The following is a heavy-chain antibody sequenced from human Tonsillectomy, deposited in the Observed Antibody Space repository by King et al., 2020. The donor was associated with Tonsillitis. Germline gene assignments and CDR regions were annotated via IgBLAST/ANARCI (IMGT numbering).Heavy chain of an antibody. CDR2: ISGSGGST. CDR3: VKALASYYYYEMDV. J-gene: IGHJ6*02. D-gene: IGHD3-16*01. Sequence: VQLVESEGGLVQPGGSLRLSCAASGFIFSSYAMSWVRQAPGKGLEWVSTISGSGGSTYYADSVKGRFTISRDNSKNTLCLQMDSLRAEDTAVYYCVKALASYYYYEMDVWGQGTRVTVSS. CDR1: GFIFSSYA. V-gene: IGHV3-23*04.